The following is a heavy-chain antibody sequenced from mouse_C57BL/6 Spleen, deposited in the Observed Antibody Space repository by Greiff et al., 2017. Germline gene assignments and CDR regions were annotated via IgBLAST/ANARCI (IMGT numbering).Heavy chain of an antibody. CDR3: ARYDGGDY. CDR2: IDPSDSST. V-gene: IGHV1-69*01. Sequence: VQLQQPGAELVMPGASVKLSCKASGYTFTSYWMHWVKQRPGQGLEWIGEIDPSDSSTNYTQQFKGKSTFTVDKSSSTAYMQLSSLTSEDSAGYYCARYDGGDYWGQGTTLTVSS. CDR1: GYTFTSYW. D-gene: IGHD2-12*01. J-gene: IGHJ2*01.